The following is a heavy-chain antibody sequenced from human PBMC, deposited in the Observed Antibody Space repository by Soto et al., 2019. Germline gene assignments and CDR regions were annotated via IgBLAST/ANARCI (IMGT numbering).Heavy chain of an antibody. CDR1: GYTFTSYG. CDR2: INAGNGNT. V-gene: IGHV1-3*01. CDR3: ASAYCGGDCSNYYYGMDV. D-gene: IGHD2-21*02. J-gene: IGHJ6*02. Sequence: ASVKVSCKTSGYTFTSYGISWVRQAPGQRLEWMGWINAGNGNTKYSQKFQGRVTITRDTSASTAYMELSSLRSEDTAVYYCASAYCGGDCSNYYYGMDVWGQGTTVTVSS.